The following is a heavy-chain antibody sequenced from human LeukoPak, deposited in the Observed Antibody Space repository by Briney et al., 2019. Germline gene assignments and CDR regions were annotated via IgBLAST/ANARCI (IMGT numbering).Heavy chain of an antibody. CDR2: IGTAGDT. D-gene: IGHD3-22*01. CDR1: GFTFSSYD. J-gene: IGHJ6*03. Sequence: GGSLRLSCAASGFTFSSYDMHWVRQATGKGLEWVSAIGTAGDTYYPGSVKGRFTISRENAKNSLYLQMNSLRAGDTAVYYCARAVRYYYDSLGNLYYYYYMDVWGKWTTVTVSS. V-gene: IGHV3-13*01. CDR3: ARAVRYYYDSLGNLYYYYYMDV.